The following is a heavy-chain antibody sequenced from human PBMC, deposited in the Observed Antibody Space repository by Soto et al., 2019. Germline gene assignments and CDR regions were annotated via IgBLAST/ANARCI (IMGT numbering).Heavy chain of an antibody. J-gene: IGHJ6*02. V-gene: IGHV3-21*01. CDR2: ISSSSSNI. CDR1: GFTFSSYA. Sequence: AGGSLRLSCAASGFTFSSYAMSWVRQAPGKGLEWVSSISSSSSNIYYADSVKGRFTISRDNAKNSLYLQMNSLRAEDTAVYYCARAGYDFWSGSPPYGMDAWGQGTTVTVSS. D-gene: IGHD3-3*01. CDR3: ARAGYDFWSGSPPYGMDA.